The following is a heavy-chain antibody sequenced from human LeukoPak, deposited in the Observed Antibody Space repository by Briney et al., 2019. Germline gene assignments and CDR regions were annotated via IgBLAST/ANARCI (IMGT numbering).Heavy chain of an antibody. CDR2: ISYDGSSN. D-gene: IGHD3-22*01. CDR1: GFTFSDYG. J-gene: IGHJ4*02. CDR3: ARPYYDSSGYHFDY. Sequence: GGSLRLSCTASGFTFSDYGMHWARQAPGEGLEWVAVISYDGSSNYYADSVKGRFTISRDNSKNTLYLQMNSLRAEDTAVYYCARPYYDSSGYHFDYWGQGTLVTVSS. V-gene: IGHV3-30*19.